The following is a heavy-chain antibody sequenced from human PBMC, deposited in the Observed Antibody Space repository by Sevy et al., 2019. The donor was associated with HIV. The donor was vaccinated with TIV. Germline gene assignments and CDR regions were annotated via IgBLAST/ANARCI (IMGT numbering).Heavy chain of an antibody. V-gene: IGHV3-15*01. D-gene: IGHD3-3*01. CDR2: IKSKSDGGTT. J-gene: IGHJ4*02. Sequence: GGSLRLSCAASGFTFSNAWMSWVRQAPGKGLEWVGRIKSKSDGGTTDYAAPVKGGFTISRDDSKKTVYLQMNSLKTADTAVYYCTADGPLTICGLVIIGYWGQGTLVTVSS. CDR3: TADGPLTICGLVIIGY. CDR1: GFTFSNAW.